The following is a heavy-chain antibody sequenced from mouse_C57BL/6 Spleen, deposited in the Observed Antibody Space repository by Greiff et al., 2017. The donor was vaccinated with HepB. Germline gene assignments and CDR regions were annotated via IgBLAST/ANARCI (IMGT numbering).Heavy chain of an antibody. V-gene: IGHV5-6*01. D-gene: IGHD1-3*01. CDR1: GFTFSSYG. CDR3: ARHKKCPDY. CDR2: ISSGGSYT. Sequence: EVKVVESGGDLVKPGGSLKLSCAASGFTFSSYGMSWVRQTPDKRLEWIATISSGGSYTYYPDSVKGRFTISRDNAKNTLYLQMSSLKSEDTAMYYCARHKKCPDYWGQGTTLTVSS. J-gene: IGHJ2*01.